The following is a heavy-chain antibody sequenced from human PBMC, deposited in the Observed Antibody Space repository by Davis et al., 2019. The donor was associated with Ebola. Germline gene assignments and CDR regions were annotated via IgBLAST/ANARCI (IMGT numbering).Heavy chain of an antibody. J-gene: IGHJ5*02. V-gene: IGHV1-2*02. CDR1: GYTFTGYY. D-gene: IGHD1-26*01. Sequence: ASVKVSCKASGYTFTGYYMHWVRQAPGQGLEWMGWINPNIGGTKFAQKFQGRVTMTRDTSISTAYLELRSLRSDDTAAYYCARGGSEWEIYDVNWFGPWGQGTLVTVSS. CDR3: ARGGSEWEIYDVNWFGP. CDR2: INPNIGGT.